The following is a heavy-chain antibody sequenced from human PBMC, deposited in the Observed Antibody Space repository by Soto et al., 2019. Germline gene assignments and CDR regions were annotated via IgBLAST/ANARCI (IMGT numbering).Heavy chain of an antibody. CDR1: GGSITTVGNY. V-gene: IGHV4-31*03. CDR2: ISYSGST. Sequence: QVQLQESGPGLVQPSQTLSLACTVSGGSITTVGNYWSWIRQFPGKGLEWIGHISYSGSTNSNPSLRSRLSRSVDTSKHQFSLELSSVTAADTAVYYCARLLGSGNYLGIFDAFDIWGQGTVVTVSS. CDR3: ARLLGSGNYLGIFDAFDI. J-gene: IGHJ3*02. D-gene: IGHD1-26*01.